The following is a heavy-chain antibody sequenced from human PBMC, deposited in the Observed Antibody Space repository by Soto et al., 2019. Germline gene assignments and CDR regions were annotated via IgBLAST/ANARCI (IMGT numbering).Heavy chain of an antibody. Sequence: QVQLQESGPGLVKPSQTLSLTCTVSGGSISSGGYYWSWIRQHPGKGLEWIGYIYYSGSTYYNPSLKSRXXLXVXXSKNQFSLKLSSVTAADTAVYYCARGDNRWWYFDLWGRGTLVTVSS. D-gene: IGHD2-15*01. CDR3: ARGDNRWWYFDL. V-gene: IGHV4-31*03. J-gene: IGHJ2*01. CDR1: GGSISSGGYY. CDR2: IYYSGST.